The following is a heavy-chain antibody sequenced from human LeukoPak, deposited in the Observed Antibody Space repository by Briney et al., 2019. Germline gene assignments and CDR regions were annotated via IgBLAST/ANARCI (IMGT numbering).Heavy chain of an antibody. CDR1: GGSFSGYY. CDR2: INHSGST. Sequence: SETLSLTCAVYGGSFSGYYWSWIRQPPGKGLEWIGEINHSGSTNYNPSLKSRVTISVDTSKNQFSLKLSSVTAADTAVYYCARGLGYGSVYHYYGMDVWGQGTTVTVSS. V-gene: IGHV4-34*01. J-gene: IGHJ6*02. D-gene: IGHD3-10*01. CDR3: ARGLGYGSVYHYYGMDV.